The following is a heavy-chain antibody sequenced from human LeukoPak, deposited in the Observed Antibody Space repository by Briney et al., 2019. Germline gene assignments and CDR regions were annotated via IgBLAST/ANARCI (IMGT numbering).Heavy chain of an antibody. J-gene: IGHJ4*02. CDR3: ARLVVPAAIRMGPPVDY. Sequence: SETLSLTCTVSGGSISSSSYYWGWIRQPPGKGLEWIGCIYYSGSTYYNPSLKSRVTISVDTSKNQFSLKLSSVTAADTAVYYCARLVVPAAIRMGPPVDYWGQGTLVTVSS. CDR1: GGSISSSSYY. CDR2: IYYSGST. D-gene: IGHD2-2*02. V-gene: IGHV4-39*01.